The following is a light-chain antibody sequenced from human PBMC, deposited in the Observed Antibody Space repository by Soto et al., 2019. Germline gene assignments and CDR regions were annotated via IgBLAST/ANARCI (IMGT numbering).Light chain of an antibody. V-gene: IGKV3-15*01. J-gene: IGKJ1*01. Sequence: DIVMTQSPATLSVSPGERATLSCRASQSVSSNLAWYQQKPGRAPMLLIYGASTRATGMPARFSGSGSGTEFTLTISSLQSEDVAVYYCQQYNDWPPTFGQGTKV. CDR1: QSVSSN. CDR2: GAS. CDR3: QQYNDWPPT.